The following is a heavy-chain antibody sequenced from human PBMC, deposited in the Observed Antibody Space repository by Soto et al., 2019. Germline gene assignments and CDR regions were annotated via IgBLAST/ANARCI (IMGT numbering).Heavy chain of an antibody. CDR1: GFTFSSYG. V-gene: IGHV3-33*01. J-gene: IGHJ5*01. D-gene: IGHD4-17*01. Sequence: QVQLVESGGGVVQPGRSLRLSCAASGFTFSSYGMHWVRQAPGKGLEWVAVIWYDGSNKYYADSVKGRFTISRDNSKNTLYLQMNSLRAEDTAVYYCARDMTTVTTGWFDYWGQGTLVTVSS. CDR3: ARDMTTVTTGWFDY. CDR2: IWYDGSNK.